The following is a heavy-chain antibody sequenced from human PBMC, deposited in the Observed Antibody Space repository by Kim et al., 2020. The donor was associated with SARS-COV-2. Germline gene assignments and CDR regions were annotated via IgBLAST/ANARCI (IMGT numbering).Heavy chain of an antibody. Sequence: GGSLRLSCAASGFTFSSYSMNWVRQAPGKGLEWVSSISSSSSYIYYADSVKGRFTISRDNAKNSLYLQMNSLRAEDTAVYYCARDPRSSSWYPLFDYWGQGTLVTVSS. D-gene: IGHD6-13*01. CDR1: GFTFSSYS. CDR2: ISSSSSYI. J-gene: IGHJ4*02. V-gene: IGHV3-21*01. CDR3: ARDPRSSSWYPLFDY.